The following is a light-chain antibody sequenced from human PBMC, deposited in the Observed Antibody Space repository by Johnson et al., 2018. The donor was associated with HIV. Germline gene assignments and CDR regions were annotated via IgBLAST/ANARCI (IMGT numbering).Light chain of an antibody. CDR3: GTWDSRMRSSF. CDR2: EKN. CDR1: SSNIGNNY. V-gene: IGLV1-51*02. J-gene: IGLJ1*01. Sequence: QSVLTQPPSVSAAPGQKVTISCSVSSSNIGNNYVSWYQQLPGTAPKLLIYEKNKRPSGFPDRFSASKSGTSATLDITGLQTGDEADYYCGTWDSRMRSSFLGPGTKVAVL.